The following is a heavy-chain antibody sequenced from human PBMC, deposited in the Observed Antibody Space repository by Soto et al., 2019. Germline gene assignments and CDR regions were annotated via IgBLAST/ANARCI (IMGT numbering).Heavy chain of an antibody. J-gene: IGHJ6*02. Sequence: PGVSLRLSCAASGFTFSSYEMNWDRQAPGKGLEWVSYISSSGSTIYYADSVKGRFTISRDTAKNSLYLQMNSLRAEHTPVYYCASADFWSGHLPSGMYGCHQESTVTVSS. CDR3: ASADFWSGHLPSGMYG. CDR2: ISSSGSTI. D-gene: IGHD3-3*01. CDR1: GFTFSSYE. V-gene: IGHV3-48*03.